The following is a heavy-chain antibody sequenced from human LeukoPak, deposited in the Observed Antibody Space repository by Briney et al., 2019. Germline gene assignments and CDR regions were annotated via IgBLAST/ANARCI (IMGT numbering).Heavy chain of an antibody. CDR1: GFTFSSYG. Sequence: GRSLRLSCAASGFTFSSYGMHWVGQAPGKGLEWVAVISYDGSNKYYADSVKGRFTISRDNSKNTLYLQMNSLRAEDTAVYYCASRGRITVAFDIWGQGTMVTVSS. D-gene: IGHD3-10*01. V-gene: IGHV3-30*03. CDR2: ISYDGSNK. CDR3: ASRGRITVAFDI. J-gene: IGHJ3*02.